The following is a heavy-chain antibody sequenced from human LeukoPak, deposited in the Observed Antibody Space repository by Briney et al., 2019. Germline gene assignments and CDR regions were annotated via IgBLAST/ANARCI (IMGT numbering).Heavy chain of an antibody. CDR1: GYTFTGYY. D-gene: IGHD5-12*01. CDR2: INPNSGGT. J-gene: IGHJ4*02. Sequence: ASVKVSCKASGYTFTGYYMHWVRQAPGQGLEWMGWINPNSGGTNYAQKFQGRVTMTRDTSISTAYMELSRLRSDETAVYYCARSPGSKWLRRAGGDFDYWGRGTLVTVSS. CDR3: ARSPGSKWLRRAGGDFDY. V-gene: IGHV1-2*02.